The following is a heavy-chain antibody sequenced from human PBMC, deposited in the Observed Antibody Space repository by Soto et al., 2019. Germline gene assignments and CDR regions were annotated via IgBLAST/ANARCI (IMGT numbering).Heavy chain of an antibody. V-gene: IGHV3-23*01. D-gene: IGHD3-10*01. CDR1: GFHFRSYG. Sequence: GGSLRLSCAASGFHFRSYGMSWVRQAPGKGLEWVSGLSGSGGSTYYADSVKGRFTISRDISNNTLYLQMNSLRAEDTAIYFCAKDPYYVGLWSSYNPTSFDYWGQGTLVTVSS. CDR2: LSGSGGST. CDR3: AKDPYYVGLWSSYNPTSFDY. J-gene: IGHJ4*02.